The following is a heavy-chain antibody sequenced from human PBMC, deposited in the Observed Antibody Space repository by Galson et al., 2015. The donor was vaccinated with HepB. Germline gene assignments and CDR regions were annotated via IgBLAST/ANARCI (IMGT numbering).Heavy chain of an antibody. Sequence: SLRLSCAASGFTFSSYSMNWVRQAPGKGLEWVSSISSSSSYIYYADSVKGRFTISRDNAKNSLYLQMNSLRAEDTAVYYCAREKRSSGWKTIDYWGQGTLVTVSS. CDR3: AREKRSSGWKTIDY. CDR1: GFTFSSYS. V-gene: IGHV3-21*01. J-gene: IGHJ4*02. CDR2: ISSSSSYI. D-gene: IGHD6-19*01.